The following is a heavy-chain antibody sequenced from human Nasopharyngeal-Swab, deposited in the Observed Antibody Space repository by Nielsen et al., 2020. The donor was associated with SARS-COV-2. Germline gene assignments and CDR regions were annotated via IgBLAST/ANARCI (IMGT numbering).Heavy chain of an antibody. Sequence: GGSMRLSCMGSGSSFTSYWTGWVRQMPGKGLGWMGIIYPGDSDTRYSPSFQGQVTISADKSISTAYLQWSSLKASDTAMYYCASGEGGPFDYWGQGTLVTVSS. CDR3: ASGEGGPFDY. V-gene: IGHV5-51*01. J-gene: IGHJ4*02. CDR2: IYPGDSDT. D-gene: IGHD3-10*01. CDR1: GSSFTSYW.